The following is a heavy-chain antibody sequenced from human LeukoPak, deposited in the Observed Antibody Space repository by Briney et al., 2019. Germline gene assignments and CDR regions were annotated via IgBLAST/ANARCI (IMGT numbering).Heavy chain of an antibody. D-gene: IGHD6-13*01. CDR3: ARGGRYSSSWYRKGGYFDY. V-gene: IGHV4-61*02. Sequence: SQTLSLTCTVSGGSISSGSYYWSWIRQPAGKGLEWIGRIYTSGSTNYNPSLKSRVTISVDTSKNQFSLKLSSVTAADTAVYYCARGGRYSSSWYRKGGYFDYWGQGTLVTVSS. J-gene: IGHJ4*02. CDR1: GGSISSGSYY. CDR2: IYTSGST.